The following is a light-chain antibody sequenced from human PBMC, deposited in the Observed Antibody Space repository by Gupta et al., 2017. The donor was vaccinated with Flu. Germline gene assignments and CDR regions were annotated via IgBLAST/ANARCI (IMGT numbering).Light chain of an antibody. Sequence: QSVLTQPPSASGTPAQRVTIACSGSSSNIGSNTEDWYQQLPGTAPKLLIYSNNQRPSGVPDRFSGSKSGTSASLAISGLQSEEEADYYCAAWDDSLNGYVFGTGTKVTVL. CDR3: AAWDDSLNGYV. CDR2: SNN. V-gene: IGLV1-44*01. J-gene: IGLJ1*01. CDR1: SSNIGSNT.